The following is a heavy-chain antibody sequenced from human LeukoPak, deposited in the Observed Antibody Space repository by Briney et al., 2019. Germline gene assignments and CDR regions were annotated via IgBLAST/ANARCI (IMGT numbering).Heavy chain of an antibody. D-gene: IGHD3-22*01. CDR2: IFYSGTT. J-gene: IGHJ4*02. CDR1: GGSIRSNIYY. V-gene: IGHV4-39*01. CDR3: ARHSYYSDSSGYHYYFDN. Sequence: SETLSLTCTVSGGSIRSNIYYWGWIRQPPGKGLEWIGSIFYSGTTYYNPSLNSRVTISVDTSKNQFSLKLSPVTAADTAVYYCARHSYYSDSSGYHYYFDNWGQGTLVTVSS.